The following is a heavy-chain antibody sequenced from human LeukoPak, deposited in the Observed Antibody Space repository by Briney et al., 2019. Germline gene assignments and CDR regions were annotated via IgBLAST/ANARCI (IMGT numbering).Heavy chain of an antibody. CDR1: GFTFNSYW. D-gene: IGHD2-15*01. J-gene: IGHJ5*02. Sequence: GGSLRLSCAASGFTFNSYWMSWVRQAPGKGLEWVSVIYSGGSTYYADSVKGRFTISRDNSKNTLYLQMNSLRAEDTAVYYCARERGDCSGGSCYNWFDPWGQGTLVTVSS. CDR2: IYSGGST. CDR3: ARERGDCSGGSCYNWFDP. V-gene: IGHV3-53*01.